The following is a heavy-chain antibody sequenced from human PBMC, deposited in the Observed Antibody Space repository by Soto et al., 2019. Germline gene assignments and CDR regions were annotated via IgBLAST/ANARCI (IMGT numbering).Heavy chain of an antibody. D-gene: IGHD2-2*01. J-gene: IGHJ4*02. CDR2: ISAYNGNT. Sequence: ASVNVSCKASGYTFTSYGISWVRQAPGRGLEWMGWISAYNGNTNYAQKLQGRVTMTTDTSTSTAYMELRSLRSDDTAVYYCARGREAAAMAGGFDDWGQGTLVTVSS. CDR1: GYTFTSYG. CDR3: ARGREAAAMAGGFDD. V-gene: IGHV1-18*01.